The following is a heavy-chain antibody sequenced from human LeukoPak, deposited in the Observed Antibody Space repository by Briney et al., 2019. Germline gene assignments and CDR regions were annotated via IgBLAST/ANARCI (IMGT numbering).Heavy chain of an antibody. CDR3: TKENPQMDV. V-gene: IGHV3-48*03. J-gene: IGHJ6*04. CDR1: GFTFSSYE. D-gene: IGHD2/OR15-2a*01. CDR2: ISSTGNTV. Sequence: PGGSLRLSCAASGFTFSSYEMNWVRQAPGQGLEWVAYISSTGNTVHYAGSVKGRFTISRDNAKNSLYLQMNRLRAEDTAVYYCTKENPQMDVWGKGTTVIVSS.